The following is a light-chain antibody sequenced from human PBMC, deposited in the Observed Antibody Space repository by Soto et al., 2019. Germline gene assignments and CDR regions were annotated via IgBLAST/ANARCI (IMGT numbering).Light chain of an antibody. J-gene: IGKJ5*01. V-gene: IGKV3-11*01. CDR3: QYRSNWSPGT. CDR1: QSVSSN. CDR2: GAS. Sequence: EIVMTQSPATLSVSPGERATLSCRASQSVSSNFAWYQQKPGQAPRLLIFGASNRATGIPARFSGSGSGTDFTLTISSREPEDVAVYNCQYRSNWSPGTFGQGTRLEIK.